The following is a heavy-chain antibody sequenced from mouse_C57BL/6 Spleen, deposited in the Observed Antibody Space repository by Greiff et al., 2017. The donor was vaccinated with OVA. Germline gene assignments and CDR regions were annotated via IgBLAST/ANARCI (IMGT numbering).Heavy chain of an antibody. CDR1: GYTFTSYW. J-gene: IGHJ3*01. V-gene: IGHV1-59*01. Sequence: QVQLQQPGAELVRPGTSVKLSCKASGYTFTSYWMHWVKQRPGQGLEWIGVIDPSDSYTNYNQKFKGKATLTVDTSSSTAYMQLSSLTSEDSAVYYCARSSMVSFAYWGQGTLVTVSA. CDR3: ARSSMVSFAY. D-gene: IGHD2-2*01. CDR2: IDPSDSYT.